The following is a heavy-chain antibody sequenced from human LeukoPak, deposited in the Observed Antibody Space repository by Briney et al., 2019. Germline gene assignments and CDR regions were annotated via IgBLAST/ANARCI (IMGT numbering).Heavy chain of an antibody. V-gene: IGHV3-23*01. CDR3: AKAPAGPEYSSTWKFGYNLFDP. CDR1: GFTFSSYG. CDR2: IGGSGGRT. J-gene: IGHJ5*02. D-gene: IGHD6-13*01. Sequence: GGSLRLSCAASGFTFSSYGMSWVRQAPGKGLEWVSAIGGSGGRTYYADSVKGRFTISRDNSKNTLYLQMNSLRVEDTAIYYCAKAPAGPEYSSTWKFGYNLFDPWGQGTLVTVSS.